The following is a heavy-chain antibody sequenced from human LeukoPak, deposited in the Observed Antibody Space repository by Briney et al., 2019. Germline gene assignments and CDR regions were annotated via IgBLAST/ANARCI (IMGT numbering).Heavy chain of an antibody. V-gene: IGHV1-2*02. Sequence: ASVKASCKASGYTFTGYYMHWVRQAPGQGLEWMGWINPNSGGTNYAQKFQGRVTMTRDTSISTAYMELSRLRSDDTAVYYCARDANYDFWSGYPSLDYWGQGTLVTVSS. J-gene: IGHJ4*02. D-gene: IGHD3-3*01. CDR2: INPNSGGT. CDR1: GYTFTGYY. CDR3: ARDANYDFWSGYPSLDY.